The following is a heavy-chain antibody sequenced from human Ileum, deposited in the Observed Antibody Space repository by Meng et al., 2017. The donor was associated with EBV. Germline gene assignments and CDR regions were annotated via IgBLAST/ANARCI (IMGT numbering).Heavy chain of an antibody. CDR3: VRDGRSINLLDY. V-gene: IGHV7-4-1*02. CDR2: INTKTGDP. D-gene: IGHD2-15*01. CDR1: GYPFNKFA. J-gene: IGHJ4*02. Sequence: VQLVQSGSELKKPGAPVKVSCKASGYPFNKFAINWVRQAPGQGLEWVGWINTKTGDPRYAQGFTGRFVFSLDTSVSTAYLQISSLKPEDTAVYYCVRDGRSINLLDYWGQGTLVTVSS.